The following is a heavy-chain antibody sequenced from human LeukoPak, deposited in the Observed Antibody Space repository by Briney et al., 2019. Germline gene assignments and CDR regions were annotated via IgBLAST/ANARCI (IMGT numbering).Heavy chain of an antibody. CDR2: IYTSGST. D-gene: IGHD6-19*01. CDR1: GGSISNYY. J-gene: IGHJ4*02. CDR3: ATGPGSSGWYPLDY. Sequence: PWETLSLTCTVPGGSISNYYWTWIRQPAGKGLEWIGRIYTSGSTNYNPSLKSRVAMSVDTAKNQISLKLSSVTAADTAVYYCATGPGSSGWYPLDYWGQGTLVTVSS. V-gene: IGHV4-4*07.